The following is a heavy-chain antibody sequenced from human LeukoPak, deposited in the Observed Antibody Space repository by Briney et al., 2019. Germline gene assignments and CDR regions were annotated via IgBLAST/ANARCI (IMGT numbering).Heavy chain of an antibody. CDR3: ARGSHYDFWSGIRWAFDI. J-gene: IGHJ3*02. V-gene: IGHV4-34*01. Sequence: KASETLSLTCAVYGGSFSGYYWSWIRQPPGKGLEWIGEINHSETTNYNPSLKSRVTISVDTSKNQFSLKLSSVTAADTAVYYCARGSHYDFWSGIRWAFDIWGQGTMVTVSS. CDR2: INHSETT. CDR1: GGSFSGYY. D-gene: IGHD3-3*01.